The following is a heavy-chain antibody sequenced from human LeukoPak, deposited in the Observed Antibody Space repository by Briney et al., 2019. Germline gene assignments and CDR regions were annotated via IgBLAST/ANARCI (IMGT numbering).Heavy chain of an antibody. V-gene: IGHV3-48*04. Sequence: GGSLRLSCAASGFTFSNFGVNWVRQAPGKGLEWVSYISSRSSTIYYADSVKGRFTISRDNAKNSLYLQMNSLRAEDTAVYYCARDWAGYSYGPGFDYWAREPWSPSPQ. CDR3: ARDWAGYSYGPGFDY. J-gene: IGHJ4*02. CDR2: ISSRSSTI. CDR1: GFTFSNFG. D-gene: IGHD5-18*01.